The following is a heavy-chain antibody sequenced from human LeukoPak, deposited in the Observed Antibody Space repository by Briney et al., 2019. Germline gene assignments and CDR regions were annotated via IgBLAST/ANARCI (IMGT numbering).Heavy chain of an antibody. D-gene: IGHD3-22*01. CDR1: GGSISSYY. Sequence: SETLSLTCTVSGGSISSYYWNWIRQPPGKGLEWIGYIYYSGSTNYNPSLKSRVTISVDTSKNQFSLKLSSVPAADPSVYYCARGADSSGYYSIFYFDYWGQGTLVTVSS. CDR2: IYYSGST. CDR3: ARGADSSGYYSIFYFDY. J-gene: IGHJ4*02. V-gene: IGHV4-59*01.